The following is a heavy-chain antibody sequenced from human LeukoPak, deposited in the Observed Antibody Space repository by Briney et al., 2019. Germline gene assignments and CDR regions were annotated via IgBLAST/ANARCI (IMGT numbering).Heavy chain of an antibody. V-gene: IGHV4-34*01. J-gene: IGHJ6*02. CDR1: GGSFSGYY. Sequence: PSETLSLTCAVYGGSFSGYYWSWIRQLPGKGLEWIGEINHSGSTNYNPSLKSRVTISVDTSKNQFSLKLSSVTAADTAVYYCARLDRHYYYYGMDVWGQGTTVTVSS. CDR2: INHSGST. CDR3: ARLDRHYYYYGMDV.